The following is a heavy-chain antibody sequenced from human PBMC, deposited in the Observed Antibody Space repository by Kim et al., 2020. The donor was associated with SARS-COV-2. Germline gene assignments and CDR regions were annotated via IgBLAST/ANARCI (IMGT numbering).Heavy chain of an antibody. V-gene: IGHV4-34*01. CDR3: ARGRELLDFTYYFDY. D-gene: IGHD1-26*01. Sequence: PSLNGRVTISVDTSKNQFSLRLSSVTAADTAVYYCARGRELLDFTYYFDYWGQGTLVTVSS. J-gene: IGHJ4*02.